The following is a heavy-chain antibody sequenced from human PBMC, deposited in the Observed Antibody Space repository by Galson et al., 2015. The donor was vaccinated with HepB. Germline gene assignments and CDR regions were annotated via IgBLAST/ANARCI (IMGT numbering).Heavy chain of an antibody. D-gene: IGHD4-17*01. V-gene: IGHV3-21*01. J-gene: IGHJ4*02. CDR3: APWDGDYRYFDY. CDR2: ISSSSSYI. Sequence: LRLSCAASGFTLSSYSMNWVRQAPGKGLEWVSSISSSSSYIYYADSVKGRFTISRDNAKNSLYLQMNSLRAEDTAVYYCAPWDGDYRYFDYWGQGTLVTVSS. CDR1: GFTLSSYS.